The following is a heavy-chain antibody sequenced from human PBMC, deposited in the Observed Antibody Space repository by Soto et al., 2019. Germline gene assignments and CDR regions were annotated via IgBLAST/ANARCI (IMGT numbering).Heavy chain of an antibody. CDR3: ASSIAAAGMGDYYGMDV. Sequence: GESLKISCKGSGYSFTSYWISWVRQMPGKGLEWMGRIDPSGSYTNYSPSFQGHVTISADKSISTAYLQWSSLKASDTAMYYCASSIAAAGMGDYYGMDVWGQGTTVTVSS. V-gene: IGHV5-10-1*01. CDR1: GYSFTSYW. D-gene: IGHD6-13*01. CDR2: IDPSGSYT. J-gene: IGHJ6*02.